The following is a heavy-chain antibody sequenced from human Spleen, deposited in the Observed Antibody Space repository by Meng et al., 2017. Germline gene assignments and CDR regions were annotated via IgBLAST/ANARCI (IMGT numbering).Heavy chain of an antibody. CDR3: ARIDVSQSRDYFDY. J-gene: IGHJ4*02. CDR2: IYYSGST. Sequence: QLQLQESGPGLVKPSETLSLTCTVSGGSISSSGYYWGWIRQPPGKGLEWIGSIYYSGSTYYNPSLKSRVTISVDTSKTQFSLKLSSVTTADTAVYYCARIDVSQSRDYFDYWGPGTLVTVSS. CDR1: GGSISSSGYY. V-gene: IGHV4-39*01.